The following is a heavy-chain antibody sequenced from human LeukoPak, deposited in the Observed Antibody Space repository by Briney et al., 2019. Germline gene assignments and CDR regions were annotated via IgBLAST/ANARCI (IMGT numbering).Heavy chain of an antibody. CDR1: NYSISSGYY. V-gene: IGHV4-38-2*02. CDR3: ASLAAAENDAFDI. CDR2: IYQSGST. D-gene: IGHD6-13*01. Sequence: SETLSLTCTVSNYSISSGYYWGWIRQPPGKGLEFIGSIYQSGSTYYNPSLESRVTISVDTSRNQFSLKLSSVTAADTAVYYCASLAAAENDAFDIWGQGTMVTVSS. J-gene: IGHJ3*02.